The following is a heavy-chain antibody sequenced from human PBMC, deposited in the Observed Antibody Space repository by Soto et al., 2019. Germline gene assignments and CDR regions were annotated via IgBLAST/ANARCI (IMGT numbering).Heavy chain of an antibody. CDR3: AKDLDYYGSGSYLPYCFDY. CDR2: ISGSGGST. D-gene: IGHD3-10*01. CDR1: DFPFSSYP. V-gene: IGHV3-23*01. Sequence: GGSRSPSCAAPDFPFSSYPMSWVRKAPGKGLEWVSAISGSGGSTYYADSVKGRFTISRDNSKNTLYLQMNSLRAEDTAAYYCAKDLDYYGSGSYLPYCFDYWGQGTLVTVSS. J-gene: IGHJ4*02.